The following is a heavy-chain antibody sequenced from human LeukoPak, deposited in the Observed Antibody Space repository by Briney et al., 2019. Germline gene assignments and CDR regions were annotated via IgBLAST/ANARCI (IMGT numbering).Heavy chain of an antibody. V-gene: IGHV3-49*03. CDR2: ISGGTT. CDR3: SRGSGWLSVY. Sequence: GGSLRLSCTASGFTFGDYLISWFRQAPGKGLGWIGFISGGTTECAASVKGRFTISRDDSTSIAYLQVNSMTTEDTAVYYCSRGSGWLSVYWGQEPWSPSPQ. D-gene: IGHD6-19*01. J-gene: IGHJ4*01. CDR1: GFTFGDYL.